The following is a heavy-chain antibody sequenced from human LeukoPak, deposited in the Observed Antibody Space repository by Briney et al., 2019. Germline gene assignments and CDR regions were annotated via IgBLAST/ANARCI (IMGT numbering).Heavy chain of an antibody. CDR1: GFTFSSYS. CDR3: ARILAFSGSWGYFDY. Sequence: GGSLRLSCAASGFTFSSYSMNWVRQAPGKGLEWVSSISSSSSYIYYADSVKDRFTISRDDAYNSLYLQMNGLRAEDTAVYYCARILAFSGSWGYFDYWGQGALVTVSS. J-gene: IGHJ4*02. D-gene: IGHD6-13*01. V-gene: IGHV3-21*04. CDR2: ISSSSSYI.